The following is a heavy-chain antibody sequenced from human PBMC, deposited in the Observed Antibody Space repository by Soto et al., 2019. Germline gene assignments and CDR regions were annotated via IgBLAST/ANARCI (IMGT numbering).Heavy chain of an antibody. CDR2: ISDRGGST. V-gene: IGHV3-23*01. J-gene: IGHJ4*02. D-gene: IGHD5-18*01. CDR1: GFTFSNYA. Sequence: LRLSCAASGFTFSNYAVSWVRQSPGRGLEWVASISDRGGSTKYADSVNGRFTISRDNSRNTLFLQMDTLRAEDTAVYYCARLPYSYVSLYFFDFWGQGTLVTVSS. CDR3: ARLPYSYVSLYFFDF.